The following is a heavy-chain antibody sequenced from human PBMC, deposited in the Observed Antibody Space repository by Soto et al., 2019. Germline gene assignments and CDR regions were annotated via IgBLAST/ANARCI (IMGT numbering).Heavy chain of an antibody. CDR1: GYTFTGYY. D-gene: IGHD6-6*01. V-gene: IGHV1-2*04. CDR3: ARASGSIAARPPFDY. J-gene: IGHJ4*02. CDR2: INPNSGGT. Sequence: GASVKVSCKASGYTFTGYYMHWVRQAPGQGLEWMGWINPNSGGTNYAQKFQGWVTMTRDTSISTAYMELSRLRSDDTAVYYCARASGSIAARPPFDYWGQGTLVTVSS.